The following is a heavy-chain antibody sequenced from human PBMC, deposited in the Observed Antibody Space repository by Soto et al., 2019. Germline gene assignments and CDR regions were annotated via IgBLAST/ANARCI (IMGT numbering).Heavy chain of an antibody. CDR2: INTLSGDT. V-gene: IGHV1-2*02. CDR3: ARSLLKVILPLGY. J-gene: IGHJ4*02. Sequence: QVQLVQSGAEVKKPGASVKVSCKASGYTFSGYYMHWVRQAPGQGLEWMGWINTLSGDTSFPQKFQGRFAMTRDTSIDTAFMEVSRLTSDDTAIYYCARSLLKVILPLGYWGQGTLVSVSS. CDR1: GYTFSGYY. D-gene: IGHD3-3*02.